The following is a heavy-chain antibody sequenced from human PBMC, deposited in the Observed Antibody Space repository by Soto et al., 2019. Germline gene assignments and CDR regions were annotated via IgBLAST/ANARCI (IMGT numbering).Heavy chain of an antibody. Sequence: GGSLRLSCAASDFSVNNNYMTWVRQAPGKGLEWVSVIYSGGNTYYADNVKGRFTISRDSSTNTLYLQMNSLRVEDTAVYYCARGMDGMDVWGQGTTVTVSS. V-gene: IGHV3-53*01. CDR1: DFSVNNNY. CDR3: ARGMDGMDV. J-gene: IGHJ6*02. CDR2: IYSGGNT.